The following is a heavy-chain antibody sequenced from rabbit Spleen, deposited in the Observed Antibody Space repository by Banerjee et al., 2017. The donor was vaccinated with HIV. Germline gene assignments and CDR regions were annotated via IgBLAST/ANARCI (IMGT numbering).Heavy chain of an antibody. CDR3: ARFYAGYGDFGYAAM. CDR1: GFSFSSRYY. D-gene: IGHD7-1*01. CDR2: VGSGATGNT. Sequence: QSLEESGGDLVKPGASLTLTCTASGFSFSSRYYMCWVRQAPGKGLEWIGCVGSGATGNTYYASWAKGRFTISKTSSTTLTLQMTSLTAADTATYFCARFYAGYGDFGYAAMWGPGTLVTVS. V-gene: IGHV1S40*01. J-gene: IGHJ4*01.